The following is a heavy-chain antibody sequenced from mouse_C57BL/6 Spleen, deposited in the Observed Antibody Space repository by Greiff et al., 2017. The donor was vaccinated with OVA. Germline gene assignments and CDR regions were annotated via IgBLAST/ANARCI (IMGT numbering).Heavy chain of an antibody. CDR2: ISSGSSTI. V-gene: IGHV5-17*01. CDR3: ARPTRFAY. Sequence: EVQGVESGGGLVKPGGSLKLSCAASGFTFSDYGMHWVRQAPEKGLEWFAYISSGSSTIYYADTVKGRFTISRDNAKNTLFLQMTSLRSEDTAMYYCARPTRFAYWGQGTLVTVSA. CDR1: GFTFSDYG. J-gene: IGHJ3*01.